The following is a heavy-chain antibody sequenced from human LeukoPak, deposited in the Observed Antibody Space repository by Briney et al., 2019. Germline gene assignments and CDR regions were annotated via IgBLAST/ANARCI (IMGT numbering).Heavy chain of an antibody. V-gene: IGHV4-34*01. J-gene: IGHJ4*02. CDR2: INHSGST. D-gene: IGHD3-10*01. Sequence: SETLSLTCAVYGGSFSGYYWSWIRQPPGKGPEWIGEINHSGSTNYNPSLKSRVTISVDTSKNQFSLKLSSVTAADTAVYYCARGVSGYYGSGSYYKRYGRGNGRYFDYWGQGTLVTVPS. CDR3: ARGVSGYYGSGSYYKRYGRGNGRYFDY. CDR1: GGSFSGYY.